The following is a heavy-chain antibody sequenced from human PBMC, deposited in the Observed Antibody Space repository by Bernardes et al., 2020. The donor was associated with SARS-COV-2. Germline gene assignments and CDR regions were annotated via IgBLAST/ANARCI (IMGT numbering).Heavy chain of an antibody. CDR3: ARGWRENSHDS. V-gene: IGHV3-48*01. J-gene: IGHJ4*02. CDR1: GFIFTTYS. Sequence: GGSLRLSCVGSGFIFTTYSMSWVRQAPGKGLEWLLFISSGGDTIHDADSVKGRFTISRDTAKNSLYLQLNSLRVEDTAVYYCARGWRENSHDSWGQGTLVTVSS. D-gene: IGHD2-15*01. CDR2: ISSGGDTI.